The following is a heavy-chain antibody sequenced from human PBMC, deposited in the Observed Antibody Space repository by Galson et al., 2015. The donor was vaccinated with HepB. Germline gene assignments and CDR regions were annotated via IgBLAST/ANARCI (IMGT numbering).Heavy chain of an antibody. CDR1: GFTFSSYG. CDR2: IWYDGSNK. CDR3: ARGESSSWPQYDY. D-gene: IGHD6-13*01. V-gene: IGHV3-33*08. Sequence: SLRLSCAASGFTFSSYGMHWVRQAPGKGLEWVAVIWYDGSNKYYADSVKGRFTISRDNSKNTLYLQMNSLRAEDTAVYYCARGESSSWPQYDYWGQGTLVTVSS. J-gene: IGHJ4*02.